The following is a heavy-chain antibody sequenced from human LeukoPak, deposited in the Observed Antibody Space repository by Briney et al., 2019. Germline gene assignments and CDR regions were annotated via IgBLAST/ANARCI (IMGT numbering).Heavy chain of an antibody. CDR3: ARVTVRGVRSRWFDP. CDR1: GGSFSGYY. Sequence: SETLSLSCAVYGGSFSGYYWSWIRHPPGKGLEWIGEINHSGSTNYNPSLKSRVTISVDTSKNQFSLKPSSVTAADTAVYYCARVTVRGVRSRWFDPWGQGTLVTVSS. D-gene: IGHD3-10*01. V-gene: IGHV4-34*01. CDR2: INHSGST. J-gene: IGHJ5*02.